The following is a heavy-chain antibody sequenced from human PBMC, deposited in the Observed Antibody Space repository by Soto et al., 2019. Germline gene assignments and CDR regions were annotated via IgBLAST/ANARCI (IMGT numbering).Heavy chain of an antibody. D-gene: IGHD3-10*01. V-gene: IGHV4-59*08. CDR1: GASISTYY. J-gene: IGHJ6*03. CDR2: ISDSGST. CDR3: ARDYGQAYYYYMDV. Sequence: SETLSLTCTVSGASISTYYWSWIRQPPGKGLEWIGYISDSGSTNYNPSLKNRVTISVETSKNQFSLRLSSVAAADTAVYYCARDYGQAYYYYMDVWGKGSTVTVSS.